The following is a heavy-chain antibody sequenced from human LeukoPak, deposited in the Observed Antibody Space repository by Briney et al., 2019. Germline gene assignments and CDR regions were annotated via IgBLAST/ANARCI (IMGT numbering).Heavy chain of an antibody. CDR2: INSDGSST. J-gene: IGHJ4*02. D-gene: IGHD6-13*01. CDR1: GFTFSSYW. CDR3: ARDYVYSSSWYGVGY. Sequence: GGSLRLSCAASGFTFSSYWMHWVRQAPGKGLVWVSRINSDGSSTSYADSVKGRFTISRDNAKNTLYLQMNSLRAEDTAVYYCARDYVYSSSWYGVGYWGQGTLVIVSS. V-gene: IGHV3-74*01.